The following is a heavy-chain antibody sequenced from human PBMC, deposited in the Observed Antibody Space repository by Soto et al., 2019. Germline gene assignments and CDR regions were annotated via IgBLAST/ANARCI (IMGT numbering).Heavy chain of an antibody. CDR3: ARQIYDSDTGPNFQYYFDS. D-gene: IGHD3-22*01. CDR2: IDPSDSQT. CDR1: GYSFAGYW. V-gene: IGHV5-10-1*01. J-gene: IGHJ4*02. Sequence: GESLKISCKGSGYSFAGYWITWMRQKPGKGLEWMGRIDPSDSQTYYSPSFRGHVTISVTKSITTVFLQWSSLRASDTAMYYCARQIYDSDTGPNFQYYFDSWGQGTPVTVSS.